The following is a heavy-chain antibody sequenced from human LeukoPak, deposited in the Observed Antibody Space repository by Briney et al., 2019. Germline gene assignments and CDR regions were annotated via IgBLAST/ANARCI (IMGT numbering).Heavy chain of an antibody. D-gene: IGHD1-20*01. CDR2: ISGGGADR. CDR1: GFIFSDFA. Sequence: GGSLRLSSATSGFIFSDFAMSCVRQAPGKGLEWVSNISGGGADRDYADSVKGRFTIFRDNSKNTLYLQMTSLRVDDTAVYYCAKSDYNCNDPYYFDRWGQGTLVTVSS. V-gene: IGHV3-23*01. J-gene: IGHJ4*02. CDR3: AKSDYNCNDPYYFDR.